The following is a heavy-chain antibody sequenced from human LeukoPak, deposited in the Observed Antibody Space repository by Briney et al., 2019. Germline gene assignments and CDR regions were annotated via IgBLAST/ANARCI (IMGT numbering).Heavy chain of an antibody. CDR2: ICNDRST. Sequence: PSESLSLTCTVSGGSIRSYFWTWIRQPAGKGLEWIGLICNDRSTNYNPSLKSRVTMSVDMSKNQFSLKLNSMTAADTAVYYCARDLIAAAGTQAYYYATDAWGQGTTVTVS. CDR1: GGSIRSYF. V-gene: IGHV4-4*07. CDR3: ARDLIAAAGTQAYYYATDA. J-gene: IGHJ6*02. D-gene: IGHD6-13*01.